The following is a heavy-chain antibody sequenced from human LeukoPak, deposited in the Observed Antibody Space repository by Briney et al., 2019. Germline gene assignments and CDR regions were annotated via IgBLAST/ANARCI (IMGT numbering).Heavy chain of an antibody. D-gene: IGHD4-17*01. V-gene: IGHV3-23*01. CDR1: AFTFRNYA. CDR2: ISASGGST. J-gene: IGHJ4*02. Sequence: GGSLRLSCAASAFTFRNYAMHWLRQAPGKGLEWVSAISASGGSTYYADSVKGRFTISRDNSKNTLYLQVDSLRAEDTAIYYCAKGTEPSDYGAHFDYWGQGTLVTVSS. CDR3: AKGTEPSDYGAHFDY.